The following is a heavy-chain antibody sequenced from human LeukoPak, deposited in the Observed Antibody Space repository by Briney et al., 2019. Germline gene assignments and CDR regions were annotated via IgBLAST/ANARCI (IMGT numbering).Heavy chain of an antibody. Sequence: GASVTVSCKASGGTFSIYAISWVRQAPGQGLEWMGGIIPIFGTANYAQKFQGRVTITADESTSTAYMELSSLRSEDTAVYYCARDAVEMDGNYYGMDVWGQGTTVTVSS. V-gene: IGHV1-69*13. J-gene: IGHJ6*02. CDR2: IIPIFGTA. CDR1: GGTFSIYA. CDR3: ARDAVEMDGNYYGMDV. D-gene: IGHD5-24*01.